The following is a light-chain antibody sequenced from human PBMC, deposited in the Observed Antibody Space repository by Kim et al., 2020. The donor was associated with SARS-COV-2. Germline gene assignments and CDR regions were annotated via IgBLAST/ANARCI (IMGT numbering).Light chain of an antibody. V-gene: IGLV3-25*03. CDR2: KDS. CDR3: QSSDSSGNFVV. Sequence: SYELTQPPSVSLSPGQTAKITCSGDALPRQYTFWYQQRPGQAPVMLIYKDSERPSGIPERFSGSSSGKTVTLTISGVQAGDEADYYCQSSDSSGNFVVFGGGTQLTVL. CDR1: ALPRQY. J-gene: IGLJ2*01.